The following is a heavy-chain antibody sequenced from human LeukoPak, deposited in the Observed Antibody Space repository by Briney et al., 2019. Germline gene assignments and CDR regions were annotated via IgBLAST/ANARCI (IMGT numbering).Heavy chain of an antibody. V-gene: IGHV1-2*02. CDR3: ARENGQVYYYYGMDV. J-gene: IGHJ6*02. D-gene: IGHD2-8*01. Sequence: ASVKVSCKASGYTFTGYYMHWVRQAPGQGLEWMGWINPNSGGTNYAQKFQGRVTITADKSTSTAYMELSSLRSEDTAVYYCARENGQVYYYYGMDVWGQGTTVTVSS. CDR2: INPNSGGT. CDR1: GYTFTGYY.